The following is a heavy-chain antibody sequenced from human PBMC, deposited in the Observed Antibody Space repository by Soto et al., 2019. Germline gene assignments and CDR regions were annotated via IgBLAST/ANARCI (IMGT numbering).Heavy chain of an antibody. CDR3: GRAESPDTAYFSDY. J-gene: IGHJ4*02. CDR2: IGGSGRTT. V-gene: IGHV3-23*01. D-gene: IGHD5-18*01. CDR1: AFTFNNYA. Sequence: PGGSLRLSCAASAFTFNNYAMSWVRQAPGKGLEWVSGIGGSGRTTYYADSVKGRFTISRDNSNNTLFLQMNSLRAEDTAVYYCGRAESPDTAYFSDYWGQGTLVTVSS.